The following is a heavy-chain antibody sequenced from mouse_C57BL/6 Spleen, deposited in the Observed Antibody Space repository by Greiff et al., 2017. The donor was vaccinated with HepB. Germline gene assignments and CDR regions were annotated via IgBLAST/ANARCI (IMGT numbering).Heavy chain of an antibody. CDR1: GYTFTSYW. CDR3: AREYGSSYDEAYYFDY. Sequence: QVQLQQPGTELVKPGASVKLSCKASGYTFTSYWMHWVKQRPGQGLEWIGNINPSNGGTNYNEKFKSKATLTVDKSSSTAYMQLSSLTSEDSAIYYCAREYGSSYDEAYYFDYWGQGTTLTVSS. CDR2: INPSNGGT. D-gene: IGHD1-1*01. J-gene: IGHJ2*01. V-gene: IGHV1-53*01.